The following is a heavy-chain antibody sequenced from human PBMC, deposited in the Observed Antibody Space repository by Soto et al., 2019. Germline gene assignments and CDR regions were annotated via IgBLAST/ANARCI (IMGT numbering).Heavy chain of an antibody. D-gene: IGHD5-18*01. V-gene: IGHV1-69*13. CDR2: IIPIFGTA. CDR3: ARDKQLWLKAGAFDI. J-gene: IGHJ3*02. Sequence: SVKVSCKASGGTFSSYAISWVRQAPGQGLEWMGGIIPIFGTANYAQKFQGRVTITADESTSTAYMELSSLRSEDTAVYYCARDKQLWLKAGAFDIWGQETMVTVSS. CDR1: GGTFSSYA.